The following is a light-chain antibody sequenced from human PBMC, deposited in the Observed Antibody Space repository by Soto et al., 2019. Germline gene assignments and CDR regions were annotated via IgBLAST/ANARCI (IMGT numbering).Light chain of an antibody. CDR3: QHYSLYSPWT. CDR1: QNMNAL. Sequence: DIHMTPAPSSLSVSLAARVTITCRTSQNMNALLSWYHQRPGQASKLLFYEASTVQSGVPSRFSGSGSGTEFTLTISRLQHDFSATYYRQHYSLYSPWTFGQGTKVDI. CDR2: EAS. V-gene: IGKV1-5*01. J-gene: IGKJ1*01.